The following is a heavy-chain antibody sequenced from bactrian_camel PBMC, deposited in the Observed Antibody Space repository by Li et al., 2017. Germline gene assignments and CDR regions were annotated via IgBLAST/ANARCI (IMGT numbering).Heavy chain of an antibody. V-gene: IGHV3S36*01. CDR3: AYVGGYYPDSY. CDR1: GFAFDDYE. Sequence: QLVESGGDLVQPGSSLRVSCAAAGFAFDDYEMTRVRQAPGKGLEWVSTINSGGGTTYYADSVKGRFTVSRDNAKNTVYLQMNSLKSEDTAMYYCAYVGGYYPDSYWGQGTQVTVS. CDR2: INSGGGTT. J-gene: IGHJ4*01. D-gene: IGHD1*01.